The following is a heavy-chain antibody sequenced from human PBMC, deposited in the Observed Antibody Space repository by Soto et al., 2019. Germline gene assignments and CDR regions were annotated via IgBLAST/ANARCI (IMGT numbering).Heavy chain of an antibody. V-gene: IGHV4-39*02. CDR2: VYRTGGT. J-gene: IGHJ4*02. CDR1: GASVSSSTYY. D-gene: IGHD3-16*01. CDR3: FHGRYASFDY. Sequence: SETLSLTCTVSGASVSSSTYYWGWVRQPPGKGLEWIGSVYRTGGTYYSPSLKSRVAISVDPSKKHLSLNLESVTAADTAVYLCFHGRYASFDYRGQGTLVTVSS.